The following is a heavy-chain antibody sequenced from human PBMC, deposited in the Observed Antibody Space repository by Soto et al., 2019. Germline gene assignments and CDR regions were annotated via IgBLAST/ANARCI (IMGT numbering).Heavy chain of an antibody. Sequence: GGSLRLSCAASGFTFSSYGMHWVRQAPGKGLEWVAVIWYDGSNKYYADSVKGRFTISRDNSKSTLYLQMNSLRAEDTAVYYCARDGYCSGGSCYSVPVFDYWGQGT. D-gene: IGHD2-15*01. V-gene: IGHV3-33*01. J-gene: IGHJ4*02. CDR3: ARDGYCSGGSCYSVPVFDY. CDR2: IWYDGSNK. CDR1: GFTFSSYG.